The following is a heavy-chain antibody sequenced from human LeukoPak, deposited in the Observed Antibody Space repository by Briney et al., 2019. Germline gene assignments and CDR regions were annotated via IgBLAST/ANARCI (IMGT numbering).Heavy chain of an antibody. CDR1: GFTFSNAW. CDR2: IKSKTDGGTT. Sequence: PGGSLRLSCAASGFTFSNAWMSWVRQAPGKGLEWVGRIKSKTDGGTTDYAAPVKGRFTISRDDSKNTLYLQMNSLKTGDTAVYYCTTGLQFTYYDILTGYYHINYWGQGTLVTVSS. V-gene: IGHV3-15*01. CDR3: TTGLQFTYYDILTGYYHINY. D-gene: IGHD3-9*01. J-gene: IGHJ4*02.